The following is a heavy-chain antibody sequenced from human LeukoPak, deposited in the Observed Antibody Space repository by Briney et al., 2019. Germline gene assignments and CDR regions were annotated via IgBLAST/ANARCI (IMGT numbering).Heavy chain of an antibody. CDR1: GFTFSDYA. J-gene: IGHJ4*02. Sequence: GGSLRLSCAASGFTFSDYAITWVRQAPGKGLEWVSAISGSGGTTYYADSVKGRFTITRDNSKNTLYLQMNSLRAEDTAIYFCAKRWQGNSRAVDTGGQGTLVTVSS. CDR3: AKRWQGNSRAVDT. V-gene: IGHV3-23*01. CDR2: ISGSGGTT. D-gene: IGHD4-23*01.